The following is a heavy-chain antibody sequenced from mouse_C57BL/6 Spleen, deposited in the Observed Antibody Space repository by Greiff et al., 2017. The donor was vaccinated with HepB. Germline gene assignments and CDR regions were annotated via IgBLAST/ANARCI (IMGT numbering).Heavy chain of an antibody. CDR3: ARERETAQAPFAY. CDR1: GYAFSSSW. CDR2: IYPGDGDT. J-gene: IGHJ3*01. V-gene: IGHV1-82*01. Sequence: QVQLKQSGPELVKPGASVKISCKASGYAFSSSWMNWVKQRPGKGLEWIGRIYPGDGDTNYNGKFKGKATLTADKSSSTAYMQLSSLTSEDSAVYFCARERETAQAPFAYWGQGTLVTVSA. D-gene: IGHD3-2*02.